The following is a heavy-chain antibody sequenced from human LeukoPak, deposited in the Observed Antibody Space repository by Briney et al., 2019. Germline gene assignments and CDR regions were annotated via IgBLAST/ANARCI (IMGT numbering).Heavy chain of an antibody. CDR2: IYYSGST. D-gene: IGHD6-13*01. V-gene: IGHV4-59*01. CDR1: GGSISSYY. J-gene: IGHJ4*02. Sequence: SETLSLTCTVSGGSISSYYWSWIRQPPGKGLEWIGYIYYSGSTNYNPPLKSRVTISVDTSKNQFSLKLSSVTAADTAVYYCARAAGPLAAPDFWGQGTPVTVSS. CDR3: ARAAGPLAAPDF.